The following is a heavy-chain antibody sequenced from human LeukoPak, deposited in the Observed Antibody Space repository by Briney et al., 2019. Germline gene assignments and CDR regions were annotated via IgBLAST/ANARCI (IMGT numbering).Heavy chain of an antibody. J-gene: IGHJ4*02. Sequence: ASVKVSCKASGYSFTDHYIHWVRQAPGQGLEWMGWVNPNNGATNYAQKFQGRVTMTRGTSISTLYMDLTSLRSDDSSIYYCARDYGEAATITAFRTYYYFDHWGQGTLVTVSS. V-gene: IGHV1-2*02. CDR3: ARDYGEAATITAFRTYYYFDH. CDR2: VNPNNGAT. D-gene: IGHD5-24*01. CDR1: GYSFTDHY.